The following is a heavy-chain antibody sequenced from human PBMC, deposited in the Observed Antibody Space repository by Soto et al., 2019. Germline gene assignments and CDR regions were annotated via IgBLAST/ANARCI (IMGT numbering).Heavy chain of an antibody. CDR3: ARAPRTTYFDY. D-gene: IGHD2-2*01. CDR2: IYYSGST. J-gene: IGHJ4*02. Sequence: SETLSLTCTVSGGSISSYYWSWIRQPPGKGLEWIGYIYYSGSTNYNPSLKSRVTISVDTSKNQFSLKLSSVTAADTAVYYCARAPRTTYFDYWGQGTLVTVS. CDR1: GGSISSYY. V-gene: IGHV4-59*01.